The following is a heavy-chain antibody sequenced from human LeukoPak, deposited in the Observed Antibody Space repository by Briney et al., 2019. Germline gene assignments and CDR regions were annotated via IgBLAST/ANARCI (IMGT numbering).Heavy chain of an antibody. V-gene: IGHV1-18*01. J-gene: IGHJ5*02. D-gene: IGHD2-2*01. CDR3: ARGRSTSWPGYWFDP. Sequence: ASVKVSCKASGGTFSSYDISWVRQAPGQGLEWMGWISAYNGNTNYAQKLQGRVTMTTDTSTSTAYMEMRSLRSDDTAVYYCARGRSTSWPGYWFDPWGQGTLVTVSS. CDR2: ISAYNGNT. CDR1: GGTFSSYD.